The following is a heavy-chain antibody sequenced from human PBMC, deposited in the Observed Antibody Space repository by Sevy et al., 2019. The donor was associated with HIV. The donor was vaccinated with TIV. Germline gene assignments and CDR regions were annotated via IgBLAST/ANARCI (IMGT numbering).Heavy chain of an antibody. J-gene: IGHJ4*02. Sequence: ASVKVSCQASGYTFTNYRITWVRRAPGQGLEWMGWISPFNGDTNSAQKLQGRVTMITDTSTDTAYMELRGLRSDDTAIYYCARAYCSGGRCYSLAYWGQGTLVTVSS. CDR1: GYTFTNYR. CDR2: ISPFNGDT. CDR3: ARAYCSGGRCYSLAY. V-gene: IGHV1-18*01. D-gene: IGHD2-15*01.